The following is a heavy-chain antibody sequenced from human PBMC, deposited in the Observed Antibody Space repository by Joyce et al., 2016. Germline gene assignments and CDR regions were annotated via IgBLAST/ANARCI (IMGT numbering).Heavy chain of an antibody. V-gene: IGHV3-30*18. CDR1: GFTFSSYG. CDR3: VKDHSANFPEGFDP. Sequence: QVQLVESGGGVVQPGRSLRLSCAASGFTFSSYGMNWVRQAPGKGLEWVAVISYEGRDRYYADSVRGRFTISRDKANNTLYLQMTSLRREDTAVYYCVKDHSANFPEGFDPWGQGTLVTVSS. J-gene: IGHJ5*02. D-gene: IGHD1-26*01. CDR2: ISYEGRDR.